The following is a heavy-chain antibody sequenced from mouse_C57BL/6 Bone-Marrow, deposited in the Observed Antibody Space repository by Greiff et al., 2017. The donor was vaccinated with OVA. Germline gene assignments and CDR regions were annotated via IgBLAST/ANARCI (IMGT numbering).Heavy chain of an antibody. CDR1: GFNIKNPY. CDR3: RKVRVRRAMDY. CDR2: LDPANGNT. J-gene: IGHJ4*01. D-gene: IGHD3-2*02. Sequence: EAQLQQSVAELVRPGASVKLSCTASGFNIKNPYMHWVKQRPEQGLEWIGRLDPANGNTKYAPKVQGQATITADTSSNTAYLQLSSLTSEDTAIYYCRKVRVRRAMDYWGQGTSVTVSS. V-gene: IGHV14-3*01.